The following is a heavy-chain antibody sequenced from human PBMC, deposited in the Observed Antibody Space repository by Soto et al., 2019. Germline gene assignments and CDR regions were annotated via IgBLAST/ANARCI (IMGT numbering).Heavy chain of an antibody. CDR1: GFTFSSYS. CDR2: ISSSSSYI. V-gene: IGHV3-21*01. J-gene: IGHJ6*02. Sequence: GGSLRLSCAASGFTFSSYSMNWVRQAPGKGLEWVSSISSSSSYIYYADSVKGRFTISRDNAKNSLYLQMNSLRAEDTAVYYCARDPAYDYVWGSYRYRDYYYGMDVWGQGTTVTVSS. CDR3: ARDPAYDYVWGSYRYRDYYYGMDV. D-gene: IGHD3-16*02.